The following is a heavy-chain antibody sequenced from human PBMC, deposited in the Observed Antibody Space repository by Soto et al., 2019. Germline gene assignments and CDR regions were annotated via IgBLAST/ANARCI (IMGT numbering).Heavy chain of an antibody. Sequence: QVQLVESGGGVVQPGGSLRLSCAASGFTFSDYVMHWVRQSPGKGLEWVTVISYDGSKTYYTDSVKGRFTISRDNSENTISLHTNGLRTEDTAIYYCVRGDCRGVYCYFRGYHFISWGQGTLVTVSS. J-gene: IGHJ4*02. V-gene: IGHV3-30-3*01. CDR1: GFTFSDYV. D-gene: IGHD2-15*01. CDR3: VRGDCRGVYCYFRGYHFIS. CDR2: ISYDGSKT.